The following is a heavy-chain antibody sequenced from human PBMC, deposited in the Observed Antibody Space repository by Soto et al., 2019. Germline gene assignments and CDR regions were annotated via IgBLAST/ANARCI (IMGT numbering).Heavy chain of an antibody. CDR2: IYHRDTT. J-gene: IGHJ4*02. Sequence: QVQLQESGPGLVKPSETLSLTCTVSGGSISSYYWGWIRQPPGKGLEWIGYIYHRDTTNYSPSLKSRVSLSAHMSKNQFSLMLSSVTAADTAVYYCARAIRRGGGFDXWXXGXLXTVXS. D-gene: IGHD3-10*01. CDR1: GGSISSYY. CDR3: ARAIRRGGGFDX. V-gene: IGHV4-59*01.